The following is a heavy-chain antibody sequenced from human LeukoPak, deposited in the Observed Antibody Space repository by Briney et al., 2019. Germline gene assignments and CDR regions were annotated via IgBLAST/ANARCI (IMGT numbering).Heavy chain of an antibody. CDR1: GFTFSSYG. J-gene: IGHJ3*02. V-gene: IGHV3-30*02. CDR3: AKVEGTARGYYTLDAFDI. D-gene: IGHD3-3*01. Sequence: PGGSLRLSCAASGFTFSSYGMHWVRQAPGKGLEWVAFIRYDGSNKYYADSVKGRFTISRDNSKNMLYLQMNSLRAEDTAVYYCAKVEGTARGYYTLDAFDIWGQGTMVTVSS. CDR2: IRYDGSNK.